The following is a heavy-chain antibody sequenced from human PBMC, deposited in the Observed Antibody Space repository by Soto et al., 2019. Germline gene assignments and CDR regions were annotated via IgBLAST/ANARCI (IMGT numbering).Heavy chain of an antibody. D-gene: IGHD6-19*01. J-gene: IGHJ4*02. Sequence: QVQLQQSGPGLVKPSQTLSLTCAISGDSVSSNSAAWNWIRQSPSRGLEWLGRTYYRSKWYNDYAVSGKSRITINPDTSKNQFSLQLNSVTPEDTAVYYCARDTAAVAGTTPNYYFDYWGQGTLVTVSS. CDR1: GDSVSSNSAA. CDR2: TYYRSKWYN. CDR3: ARDTAAVAGTTPNYYFDY. V-gene: IGHV6-1*01.